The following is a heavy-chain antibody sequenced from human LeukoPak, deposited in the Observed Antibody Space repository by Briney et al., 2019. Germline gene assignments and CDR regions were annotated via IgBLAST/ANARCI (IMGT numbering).Heavy chain of an antibody. V-gene: IGHV1-69*04. CDR2: IIPILGIA. CDR3: ARDSEWELPDFDY. Sequence: SVKVSCKASGGTFSSYAISWVRQAPGQGLEWMGRIIPILGIANYAQKFQGRVTITADKSTSTAYMELSSLRSEVTAVYYCARDSEWELPDFDYWGQGTLVTVSS. CDR1: GGTFSSYA. J-gene: IGHJ4*02. D-gene: IGHD1-26*01.